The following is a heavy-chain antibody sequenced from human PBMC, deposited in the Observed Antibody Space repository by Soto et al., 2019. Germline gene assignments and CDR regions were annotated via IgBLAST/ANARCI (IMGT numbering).Heavy chain of an antibody. Sequence: QVQLVESGGGVVQPGRSLRLSCAASGFTFSSYAMHWVRQAPGKGLEWVAVISYDGSNKYYADSVKGRFTISRDNSKNTLYLQMNSLRAEDTAVYYCARGVGVTPYTFDYWGQGTLVTVSS. D-gene: IGHD4-4*01. CDR3: ARGVGVTPYTFDY. CDR1: GFTFSSYA. J-gene: IGHJ4*02. CDR2: ISYDGSNK. V-gene: IGHV3-30-3*01.